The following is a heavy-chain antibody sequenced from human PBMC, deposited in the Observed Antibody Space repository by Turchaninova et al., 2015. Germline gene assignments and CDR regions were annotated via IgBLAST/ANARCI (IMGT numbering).Heavy chain of an antibody. CDR2: ISSCGSTI. D-gene: IGHD3-10*01. CDR3: ARAGVWFGEFAFDY. CDR1: GGHFMSYE. V-gene: IGHV3-48*03. Sequence: VALFCSAYGGHFMSYEMKWVGQAPWKGLEWVSYISSCGSTIYYAYSVKGRFTISRDNAKNSLYLQMNSLRAEDTAVYYCARAGVWFGEFAFDYWGQGTLVTVSS. J-gene: IGHJ4*02.